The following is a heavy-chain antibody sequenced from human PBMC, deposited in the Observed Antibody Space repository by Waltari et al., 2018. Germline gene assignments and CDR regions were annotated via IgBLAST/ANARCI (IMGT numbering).Heavy chain of an antibody. Sequence: EVQLVESGGGLIQPGGSLRLSCAASGFTVSSNYMSWVRQAPGKGLEWVSVIYSGGSTDYADSVKGRFTISRDNSKNTLYLQTNSLRAEDTAVYYCARDLWSGDSSWYQDYWGQGTLVTVSS. CDR1: GFTVSSNY. J-gene: IGHJ4*02. D-gene: IGHD6-13*01. CDR3: ARDLWSGDSSWYQDY. CDR2: IYSGGST. V-gene: IGHV3-53*01.